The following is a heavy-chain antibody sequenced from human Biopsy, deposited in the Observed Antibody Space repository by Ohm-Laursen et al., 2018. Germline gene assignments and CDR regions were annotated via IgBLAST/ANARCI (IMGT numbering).Heavy chain of an antibody. V-gene: IGHV3-74*01. CDR1: GFTFRSYW. CDR3: ARGPSGVATIG. CDR2: IDSDGTNT. J-gene: IGHJ4*02. D-gene: IGHD5-24*01. Sequence: SLRLSCAASGFTFRSYWMHWVRQAPGKGLVWVSRIDSDGTNTNYADSVKGRFTISRVNAKDTLYLQMNGLRVEDTAVYYCARGPSGVATIGRGQGTLVTVSS.